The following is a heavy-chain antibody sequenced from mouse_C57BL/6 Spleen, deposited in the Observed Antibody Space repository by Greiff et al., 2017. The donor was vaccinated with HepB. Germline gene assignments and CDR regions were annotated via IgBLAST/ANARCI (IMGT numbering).Heavy chain of an antibody. CDR3: ATDYGSFYYFDY. D-gene: IGHD1-1*01. V-gene: IGHV1-72*01. CDR2: IDPNSGGT. Sequence: QVQLQQSGAELVKPGASVKLSCKASGYTFTSYWMHWVKQRPGRGLEWIGRIDPNSGGTKYNEKFKSKATLTVDKPSSTAYMHLSSLTSEDSAVYYCATDYGSFYYFDYWGQGTTLTVSS. CDR1: GYTFTSYW. J-gene: IGHJ2*01.